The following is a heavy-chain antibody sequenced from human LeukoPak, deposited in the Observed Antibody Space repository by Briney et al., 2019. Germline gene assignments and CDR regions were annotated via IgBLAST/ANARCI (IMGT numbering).Heavy chain of an antibody. Sequence: GGSLRLSCAASGFTFSSYGMHWVRQAPGKGLEWVAFIRYDGSNRYYADSVKGRFTISRDNSKNTLYLQMNSLRAEDTAVYYCAKEGIHMHYYYKDVWGKGTTVTVSS. D-gene: IGHD6-13*01. V-gene: IGHV3-30*02. CDR2: IRYDGSNR. J-gene: IGHJ6*03. CDR3: AKEGIHMHYYYKDV. CDR1: GFTFSSYG.